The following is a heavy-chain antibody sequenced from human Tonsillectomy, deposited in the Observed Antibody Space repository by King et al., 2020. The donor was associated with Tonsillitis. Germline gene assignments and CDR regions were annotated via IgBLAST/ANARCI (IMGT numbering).Heavy chain of an antibody. CDR2: IDTDGSTT. J-gene: IGHJ4*02. CDR3: TRISPWSGSWKYFVNY. CDR1: GFTFNNYW. V-gene: IGHV3-74*01. Sequence: VQLVESGGGLVQPGGSLRLSCAASGFTFNNYWMHWVRQAPGKGLVWVSHIDTDGSTTAYADSVKGRFTISREHAKNTMYLKVNSLRTEDTAVYYCTRISPWSGSWKYFVNYWGQGTLVTVSS. D-gene: IGHD6-13*01.